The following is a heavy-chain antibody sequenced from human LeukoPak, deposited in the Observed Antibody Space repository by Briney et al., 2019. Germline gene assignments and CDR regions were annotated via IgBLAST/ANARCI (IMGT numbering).Heavy chain of an antibody. J-gene: IGHJ4*02. D-gene: IGHD5-12*01. CDR2: ISSSGSPI. CDR3: ARGGYNGYDCDY. Sequence: GRSLRLSCAASGXIFSTYGLHWVRQAPGKGLEWVSSISSSGSPIYYADSVKGRFTISRDNAKNSLYLQMSSLRDDDTAVYYCARGGYNGYDCDYWGQGTLVTVSS. V-gene: IGHV3-48*02. CDR1: GXIFSTYG.